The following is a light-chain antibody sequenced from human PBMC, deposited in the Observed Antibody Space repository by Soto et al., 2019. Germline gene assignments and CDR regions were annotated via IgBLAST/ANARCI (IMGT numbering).Light chain of an antibody. V-gene: IGKV3-20*01. CDR1: QSVSSSY. CDR3: QQYGSSPMST. Sequence: EIVLTQSPGTLSLSPGERATLSCRASQSVSSSYLAWYPQKPGQAPRLLIYGASSRATGIPDRFSGSGSGTDFTLTISRLEPEDFTVYYCQQYGSSPMSTFGQGTKLEIK. J-gene: IGKJ2*01. CDR2: GAS.